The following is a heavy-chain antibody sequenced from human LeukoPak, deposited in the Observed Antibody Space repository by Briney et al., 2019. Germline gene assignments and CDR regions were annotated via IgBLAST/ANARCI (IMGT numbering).Heavy chain of an antibody. J-gene: IGHJ5*02. Sequence: SETLSLTCAVYGGSFSGYYWSWIRQPPGKGLEWIGEINHSGSTNYNPSLKSRVTISVGTSKNQFSLKLSSVTAADTAVYYCARRKPPNYYGPGKRNWFDPWGQGTLVTVSS. V-gene: IGHV4-34*01. CDR2: INHSGST. CDR1: GGSFSGYY. D-gene: IGHD3-10*01. CDR3: ARRKPPNYYGPGKRNWFDP.